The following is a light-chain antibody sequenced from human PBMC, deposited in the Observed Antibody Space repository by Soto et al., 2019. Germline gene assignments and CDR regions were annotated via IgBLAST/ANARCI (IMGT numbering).Light chain of an antibody. CDR2: GAS. Sequence: IVLTQSPGTVSLSPGERATLSCRASQSVSSNYLAWHQQKPGQAPRLLIFGASSRATGIPDRFSGSGSGTDFTLTISRLEPEDFAVYYCQQYSSSRTFGQGTNVDIK. J-gene: IGKJ1*01. CDR3: QQYSSSRT. V-gene: IGKV3-20*01. CDR1: QSVSSNY.